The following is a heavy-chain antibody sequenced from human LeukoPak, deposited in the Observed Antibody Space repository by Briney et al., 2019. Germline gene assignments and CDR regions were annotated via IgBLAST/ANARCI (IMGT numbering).Heavy chain of an antibody. CDR1: GFTFSSYG. V-gene: IGHV3-23*01. J-gene: IGHJ4*02. CDR3: AKEMRVCSGGSCYNGVVDY. Sequence: GGSLRLSCAASGFTFSSYGMHWVRQAPGKGLEWVSAISGSGGSTYYADSVKGRFTISRDNSKNTLYLQMNSLRAEDTAAYYCAKEMRVCSGGSCYNGVVDYWGQGTLVTVSS. D-gene: IGHD2-15*01. CDR2: ISGSGGST.